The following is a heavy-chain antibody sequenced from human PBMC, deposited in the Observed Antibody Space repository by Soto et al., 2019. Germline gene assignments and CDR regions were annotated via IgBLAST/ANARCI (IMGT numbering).Heavy chain of an antibody. CDR1: GYTFINDW. D-gene: IGHD2-21*01. V-gene: IGHV5-51*01. CDR3: ARLLNIFDFDY. Sequence: PGESLKISCKGSGYTFINDWIGWVRQMPGKGLEWMGIIYPGDSDTRYSPSFQGQVTISADKSISTAYLQRSSLKASDTAIYYCARLLNIFDFDYWGQGTLVTVSS. CDR2: IYPGDSDT. J-gene: IGHJ4*02.